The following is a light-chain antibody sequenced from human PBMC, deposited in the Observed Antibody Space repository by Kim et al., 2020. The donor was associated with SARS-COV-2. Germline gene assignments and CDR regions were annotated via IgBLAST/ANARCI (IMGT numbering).Light chain of an antibody. Sequence: ALGQTVRLTCQGDSLRNYYATWYQQRPGQAPVLVLYGKYNRPSGIPDRFSGSASGNTASLTITGAQAEDEADYYCNSRDSSGDHVVFGGVTQLTVL. V-gene: IGLV3-19*01. CDR1: SLRNYY. CDR3: NSRDSSGDHVV. J-gene: IGLJ3*02. CDR2: GKY.